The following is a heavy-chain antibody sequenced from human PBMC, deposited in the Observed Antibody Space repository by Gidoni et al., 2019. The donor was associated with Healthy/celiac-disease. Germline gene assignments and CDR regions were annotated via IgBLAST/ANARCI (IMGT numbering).Heavy chain of an antibody. CDR2: IWYDGSNK. CDR3: ARVSRRITIFGVVTPRYYGMDV. V-gene: IGHV3-33*01. J-gene: IGHJ6*02. Sequence: QVQLVESGGGVVQPGRSLRLSCAASGFTFSSYGMHWVRQAPGKGLEWVAVIWYDGSNKYYADSVKGRFTISRDNSKNTLYLQMNSRRAEDTAVYYCARVSRRITIFGVVTPRYYGMDVWGQGTTVTVSS. D-gene: IGHD3-3*01. CDR1: GFTFSSYG.